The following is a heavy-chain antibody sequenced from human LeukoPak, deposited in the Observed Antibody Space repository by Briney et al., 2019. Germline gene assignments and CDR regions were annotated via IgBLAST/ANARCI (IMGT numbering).Heavy chain of an antibody. CDR3: ARGPYSYDSSGAFDI. Sequence: NSSETLSLTCTVSGDSISSGDYYWSWIRQPAGKGLEWIGRISSSGSTNYNPSLKSRVTISVDTSKNQFSLKLSSVTAADTAVYXXARGPYSYDSSGAFDIWGQGTMVTVSS. V-gene: IGHV4-61*02. D-gene: IGHD3-22*01. J-gene: IGHJ3*02. CDR2: ISSSGST. CDR1: GDSISSGDYY.